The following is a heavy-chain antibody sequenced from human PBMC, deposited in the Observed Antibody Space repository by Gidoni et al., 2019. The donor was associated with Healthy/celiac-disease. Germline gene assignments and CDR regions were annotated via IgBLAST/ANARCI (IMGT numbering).Heavy chain of an antibody. CDR2: ISGSGGST. D-gene: IGHD3-22*01. CDR1: GFTFISYA. J-gene: IGHJ4*02. CDR3: AKIKAGYYDSSGYYCDY. V-gene: IGHV3-23*01. Sequence: EVQLLASGGGLVQPGGSLRLSCAASGFTFISYAMSWVRQAPGKGLEWVSAISGSGGSTYYADSVKGRFTISRDNSKNTLYLQMNSLRAEDTAVYYCAKIKAGYYDSSGYYCDYWGQGTLVTVSS.